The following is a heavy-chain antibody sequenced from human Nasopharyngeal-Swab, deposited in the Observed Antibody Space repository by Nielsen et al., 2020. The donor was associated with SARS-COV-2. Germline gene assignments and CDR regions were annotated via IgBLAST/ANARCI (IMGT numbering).Heavy chain of an antibody. CDR2: IDPNTGGT. V-gene: IGHV1-2*06. CDR3: ARALSARTTFNCLGP. D-gene: IGHD4-17*01. CDR1: GYIFTDYY. J-gene: IGHJ5*02. Sequence: ASVKVSCKTSGYIFTDYYIHWVRQAPGQGLEWMGRIDPNTGGTSSAQIFQGRVTMTRDTSISTVYIEVTSLTSDDTAVYYCARALSARTTFNCLGPWGQGTLATVSS.